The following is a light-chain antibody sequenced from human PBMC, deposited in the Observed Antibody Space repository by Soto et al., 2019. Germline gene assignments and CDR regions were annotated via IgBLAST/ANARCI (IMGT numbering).Light chain of an antibody. Sequence: IQMTQSPSSLSASVGDRVTITCRASQSIASYLNWYQQKPGKAPNLLIYAASTLQSGVPSRFSGRGSGTDFSLTISSLQPEDFATYYCQQSYTSLPITFGQGTRLEIK. CDR3: QQSYTSLPIT. V-gene: IGKV1-39*01. CDR1: QSIASY. CDR2: AAS. J-gene: IGKJ5*01.